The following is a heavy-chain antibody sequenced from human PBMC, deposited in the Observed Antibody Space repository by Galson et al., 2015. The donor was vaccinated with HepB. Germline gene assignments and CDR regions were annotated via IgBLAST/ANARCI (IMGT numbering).Heavy chain of an antibody. J-gene: IGHJ6*02. CDR3: ASHIAAAEHYYYYGMDV. Sequence: SVKVSCKASGYTFTSYAMHWVRQAPGQRLEWMGWINAGNGNTKYSQKFQGRVTITRDTSASTAYMELSSLRSEDTAVYYCASHIAAAEHYYYYGMDVWGQGTTVTVSS. CDR1: GYTFTSYA. CDR2: INAGNGNT. V-gene: IGHV1-3*01. D-gene: IGHD6-13*01.